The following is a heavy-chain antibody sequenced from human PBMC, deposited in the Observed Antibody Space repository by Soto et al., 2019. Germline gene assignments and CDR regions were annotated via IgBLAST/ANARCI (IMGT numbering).Heavy chain of an antibody. CDR2: IHPSGGST. CDR3: AKDPSTGPPDC. Sequence: EVQLLESGGDLVQPGGSLRLSCAAAGFMFSSYGMSWVRQAPGQGLQWVATIHPSGGSTHYAESVRGRFTISRDNSRDTLYLPMNSLRAEDTAVYYCAKDPSTGPPDCWGQGALVTVSS. CDR1: GFMFSSYG. V-gene: IGHV3-23*01. J-gene: IGHJ4*02. D-gene: IGHD3-9*01.